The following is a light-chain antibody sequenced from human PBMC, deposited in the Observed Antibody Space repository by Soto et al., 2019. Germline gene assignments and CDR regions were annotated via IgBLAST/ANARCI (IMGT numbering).Light chain of an antibody. CDR2: DNV. J-gene: IGLJ1*01. CDR1: GSNLGRNY. V-gene: IGLV1-51*01. CDR3: GSWDNILRAYV. Sequence: VLTQPPSVSATPGQKVTISCSGSGSNLGRNYVSWYQQLPGTAPKLLIYDNVYRFSGIPDRFSASKSGTSATLGITGLQTGDEGDYYCGSWDNILRAYVFGTGTKLTVL.